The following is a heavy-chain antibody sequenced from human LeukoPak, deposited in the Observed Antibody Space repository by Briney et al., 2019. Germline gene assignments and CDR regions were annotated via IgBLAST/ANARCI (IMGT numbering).Heavy chain of an antibody. CDR1: GITFYDYG. D-gene: IGHD6-13*01. CDR2: INWNGGST. CDR3: ARVWGIAATGTSAFDI. V-gene: IGHV3-20*04. J-gene: IGHJ3*02. Sequence: PGGSLRLSCAVSGITFYDYGMSWVRQVPGKGLEWVSGINWNGGSTDYADSMKGRFTISRDNAKNSLYLQMNSLRAEDTALYYCARVWGIAATGTSAFDIWGQGTMVTVSS.